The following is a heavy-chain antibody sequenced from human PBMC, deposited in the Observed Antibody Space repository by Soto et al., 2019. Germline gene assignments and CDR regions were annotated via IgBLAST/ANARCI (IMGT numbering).Heavy chain of an antibody. J-gene: IGHJ5*02. V-gene: IGHV3-48*02. CDR3: ARESWCDT. CDR2: ISSSSSTM. Sequence: PGGSLRLSCVASGFTLSNYGMIWVRQAPGKGLEWVSYISSSSSTMYYADSVKGRFTVSRDNARNSLYLQMNSLRDEDTAVYYCARESWCDTWGQGTLVTVSS. CDR1: GFTLSNYG.